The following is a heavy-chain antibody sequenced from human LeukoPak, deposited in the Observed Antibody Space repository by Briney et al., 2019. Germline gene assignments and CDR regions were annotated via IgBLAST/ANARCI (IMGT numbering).Heavy chain of an antibody. CDR1: GFTSSSYG. J-gene: IGHJ4*02. CDR3: TRDRYYYDSSGFGY. V-gene: IGHV3-33*01. Sequence: GRSLRLSCAASGFTSSSYGMHWVRQAPDKGLEWVAVIWYDGSNKYYADSVKGRFTISRDNSNNTLYLQMKSLRAEDTAVYYCTRDRYYYDSSGFGYWGQGTLVTVSS. D-gene: IGHD3-22*01. CDR2: IWYDGSNK.